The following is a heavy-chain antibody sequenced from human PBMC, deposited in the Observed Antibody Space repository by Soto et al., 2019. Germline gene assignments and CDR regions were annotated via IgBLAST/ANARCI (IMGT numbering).Heavy chain of an antibody. CDR3: AKAPPYFTMVRGESWFDP. J-gene: IGHJ5*02. CDR1: GFTFSSYA. D-gene: IGHD3-10*01. CDR2: ISGSGGST. Sequence: AGGSLRLSCAASGFTFSSYAMSWVRQAPGKGLEWVSAISGSGGSTYYADSVKGRFTISRDNSKNTLYLQMNSLRAEDTAVYYCAKAPPYFTMVRGESWFDPWGQGTLVTVSS. V-gene: IGHV3-23*01.